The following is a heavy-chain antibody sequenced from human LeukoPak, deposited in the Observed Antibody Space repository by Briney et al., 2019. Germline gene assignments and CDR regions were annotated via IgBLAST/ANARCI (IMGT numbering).Heavy chain of an antibody. CDR2: IDHSGST. Sequence: TSETLSLTCTVSGGSIRSSYYYWSWIRQPPGKGLEWIGEIDHSGSTNYNPSLKSRVTISVDTSKNQFSLKLSSVTAADTAVYYCARGRGCSGTSCYYYYYGMDVWGQGTTVTVSS. J-gene: IGHJ6*02. V-gene: IGHV4-39*07. CDR1: GGSIRSSYYY. CDR3: ARGRGCSGTSCYYYYYGMDV. D-gene: IGHD2-2*01.